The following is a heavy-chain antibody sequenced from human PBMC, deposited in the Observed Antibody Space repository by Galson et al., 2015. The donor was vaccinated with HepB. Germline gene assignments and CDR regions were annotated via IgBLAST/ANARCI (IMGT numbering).Heavy chain of an antibody. J-gene: IGHJ4*02. CDR2: ISSSSYSK. Sequence: SLRLSCAASGFTFGSFTMNWVRQAPGKGLEWVSYISSSSYSKYYVDSVKGRFTISRDNDKNSLYLQMNSLRAEDTAVYYCARGRGTGNFDSWGQGTLVTVSS. V-gene: IGHV3-48*04. D-gene: IGHD2-8*02. CDR1: GFTFGSFT. CDR3: ARGRGTGNFDS.